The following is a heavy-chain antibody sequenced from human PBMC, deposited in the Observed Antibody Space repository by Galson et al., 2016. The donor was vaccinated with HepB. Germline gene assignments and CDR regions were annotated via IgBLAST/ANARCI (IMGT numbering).Heavy chain of an antibody. J-gene: IGHJ5*02. V-gene: IGHV3-11*04. CDR2: ITGGGEFI. CDR1: GFIFSDYY. CDR3: ASPAVAGKGSSSVTDDNWFDP. D-gene: IGHD6-19*01. Sequence: SLRLSCAASGFIFSDYYMTWIRQAPGKGLEWLSFITGGGEFIFYADSVKGRFTISRDNAKKSLYLQMNNLRAEDTAVYYCASPAVAGKGSSSVTDDNWFDPWGQGTLVTVSS.